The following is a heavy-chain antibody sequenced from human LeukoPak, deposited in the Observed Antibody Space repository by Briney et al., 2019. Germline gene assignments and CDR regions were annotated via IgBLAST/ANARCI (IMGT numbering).Heavy chain of an antibody. J-gene: IGHJ4*02. CDR2: INHSGST. V-gene: IGHV4-34*01. CDR1: GGSFSGYY. Sequence: PSETLSLTCAVYGGSFSGYYWSWIRQPPGKGLEWIGEINHSGSTNYNPSLKSRVTISVDTSENQFSLKLSSVTAADTAVYYCARLARRGGSYLRYFDYWGQGTLVTVSS. CDR3: ARLARRGGSYLRYFDY. D-gene: IGHD1-26*01.